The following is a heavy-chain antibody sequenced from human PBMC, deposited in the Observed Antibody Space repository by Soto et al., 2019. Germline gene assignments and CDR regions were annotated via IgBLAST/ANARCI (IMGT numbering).Heavy chain of an antibody. CDR3: XRDSGHLSTYVSDALDF. CDR2: MWYDGRNI. D-gene: IGHD3-10*02. CDR1: GFSVSSYG. Sequence: PGESLRLSCSASGFSVSSYGVHWVRQAPGKGLEWVAVMWYDGRNIFYRDSVKGRFTISRDNSKNIVYFQMNNLRVEDTGLYYCXRDSGHLSTYVSDALDFWGRGTMVTVSS. J-gene: IGHJ3*01. V-gene: IGHV3-33*01.